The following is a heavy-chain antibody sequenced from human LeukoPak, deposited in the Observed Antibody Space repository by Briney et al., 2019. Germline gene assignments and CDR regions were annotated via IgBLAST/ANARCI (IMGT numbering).Heavy chain of an antibody. J-gene: IGHJ6*02. CDR1: GFTFSSYA. V-gene: IGHV3-23*01. Sequence: QAGGSLRLSCAASGFTFSSYAMSWVRQAPGKGLEWVSAISGSGGSTYYADSVKGRFTISRDNSKDTLYLQMNSLRAEDTAVYYCAKDLRSGGSCYGSSCSYYYYGMDVWGQGTTVTVSS. CDR3: AKDLRSGGSCYGSSCSYYYYGMDV. CDR2: ISGSGGST. D-gene: IGHD2-15*01.